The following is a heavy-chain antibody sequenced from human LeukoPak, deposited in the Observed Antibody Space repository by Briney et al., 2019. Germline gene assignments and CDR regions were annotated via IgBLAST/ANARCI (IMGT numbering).Heavy chain of an antibody. CDR1: RRSISSSSYY. CDR2: VYYSGST. J-gene: IGHJ4*02. Sequence: PPETRSLTCTVSRRSISSSSYYWGWLRQPPGKGLEWIATVYYSGSTYYNPSLRSRVTISVDTSKNQFSLKLSSVTAADTAVYYCARDTGGYSSFDYWGQGTLVTVSS. V-gene: IGHV4-39*01. D-gene: IGHD2-8*02. CDR3: ARDTGGYSSFDY.